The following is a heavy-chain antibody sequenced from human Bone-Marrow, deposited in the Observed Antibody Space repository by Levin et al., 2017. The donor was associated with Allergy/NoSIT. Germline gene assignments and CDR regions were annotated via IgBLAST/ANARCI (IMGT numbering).Heavy chain of an antibody. J-gene: IGHJ5*02. CDR3: ARGLVSTTVTANWFDP. Sequence: GGSLRLSCAASGFTFDDYGMSWVRQAPGKGLEWVSGISWNGGTTGYADSVKGRFTISRDNAKNSLYLQMNSLRAEDTALYHCARGLVSTTVTANWFDPWGQGTLVTVSS. CDR2: ISWNGGTT. CDR1: GFTFDDYG. V-gene: IGHV3-20*01. D-gene: IGHD4-11*01.